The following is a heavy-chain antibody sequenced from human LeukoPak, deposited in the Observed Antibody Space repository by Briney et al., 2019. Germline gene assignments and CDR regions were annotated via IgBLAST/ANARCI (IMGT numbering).Heavy chain of an antibody. Sequence: GGSLRLSCAASGFAFCSYSMNWVRQAPGKGLEWVSYISYSGNGIYYADSVKGRFTISRDNAKNSLFLQMNSLRAEDTAVYYCARVGSSGSYNEDYWGQGTLVTVSS. D-gene: IGHD1-26*01. V-gene: IGHV3-48*04. CDR2: ISYSGNGI. CDR3: ARVGSSGSYNEDY. J-gene: IGHJ4*02. CDR1: GFAFCSYS.